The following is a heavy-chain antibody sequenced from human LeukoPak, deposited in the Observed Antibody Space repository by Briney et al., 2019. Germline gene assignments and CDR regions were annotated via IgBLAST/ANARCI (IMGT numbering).Heavy chain of an antibody. V-gene: IGHV3-53*01. CDR1: GFTVSSNY. CDR2: IYSGGSI. CDR3: AKVAYSSSWYYFDY. D-gene: IGHD6-13*01. Sequence: PGGSLRLPCTASGFTVSSNYMSWVRQAPGKGLEWVSVIYSGGSIYYADSVKGRFTISRDNSKNTLYLQMNSLGAEDTAVYYCAKVAYSSSWYYFDYWGQGTLVTVSS. J-gene: IGHJ4*02.